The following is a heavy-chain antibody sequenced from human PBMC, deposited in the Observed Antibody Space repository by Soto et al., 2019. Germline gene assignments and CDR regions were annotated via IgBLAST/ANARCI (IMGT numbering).Heavy chain of an antibody. CDR2: IYYSGRT. CDR3: ARAIVVMTTTQLYYSGVDL. J-gene: IGHJ6*02. V-gene: IGHV4-31*03. D-gene: IGHD2-21*02. Sequence: QVQLQESGPGLVKPSQTLSLTCTVSGGSIRSDSYYWSWVRQHPGKGLEYIGYIYYSGRTYYNPSHTSRVTISLDTSESQFSLKLSSVTAADTAVYYCARAIVVMTTTQLYYSGVDLWGQGTTVTVSS. CDR1: GGSIRSDSYY.